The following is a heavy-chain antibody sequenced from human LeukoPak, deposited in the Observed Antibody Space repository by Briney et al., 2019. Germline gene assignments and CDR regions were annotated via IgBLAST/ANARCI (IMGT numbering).Heavy chain of an antibody. Sequence: SETLSLTCAVYGGSCSGYYWTGLRQPPGKGLEWIGEINHSGSTNYNPSLKSRVTISVDTSKNQFSLKLSSVTAADTAVYYCARGKGSCWAFDYWGQGTLVTVSS. CDR3: ARGKGSCWAFDY. CDR2: INHSGST. CDR1: GGSCSGYY. V-gene: IGHV4-34*01. D-gene: IGHD6-19*01. J-gene: IGHJ4*02.